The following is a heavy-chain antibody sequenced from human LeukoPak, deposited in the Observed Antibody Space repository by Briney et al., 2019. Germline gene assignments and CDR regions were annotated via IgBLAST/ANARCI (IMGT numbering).Heavy chain of an antibody. CDR1: GGTFSSYA. Sequence: GASVKVSCKASGGTFSSYAISWVRQAPGQGLEWMGGIIPIFGTANYAQKFQGRVTMTRDMSTSTVYMELSSLRSEDTAVYYCARDQHVRNPSGSYDYWGQGTLVTVSS. CDR2: IIPIFGTA. J-gene: IGHJ4*02. V-gene: IGHV1-69*05. D-gene: IGHD1-26*01. CDR3: ARDQHVRNPSGSYDY.